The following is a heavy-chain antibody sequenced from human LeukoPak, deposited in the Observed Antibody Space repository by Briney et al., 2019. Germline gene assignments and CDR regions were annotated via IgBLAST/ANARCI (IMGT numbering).Heavy chain of an antibody. Sequence: ASVKVSCKASGYTFTGYYMHWVRQAPGQGLEWMGWINPNSGGTNYAQKFQGRVTMTRDTSISTAYMELSRLRSDDTAVYHCARSRYSSSWYNDIWFDPWGQGTLVTVSS. V-gene: IGHV1-2*02. J-gene: IGHJ5*02. CDR1: GYTFTGYY. CDR2: INPNSGGT. D-gene: IGHD6-13*01. CDR3: ARSRYSSSWYNDIWFDP.